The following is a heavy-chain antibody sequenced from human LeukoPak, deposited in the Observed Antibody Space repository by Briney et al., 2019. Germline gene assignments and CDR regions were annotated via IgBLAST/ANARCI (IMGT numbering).Heavy chain of an antibody. J-gene: IGHJ5*02. CDR2: IYYSGST. V-gene: IGHV4-59*01. CDR3: ARVLRDWFDP. Sequence: SETLSLTCTVSGGSISSYYWSRIRQSPGKGLEWIGYIYYSGSTYYNPSLKSRVTISVDTSKNQFSLKLSSVTAADTAVYYCARVLRDWFDPWGQGTLVTVSS. CDR1: GGSISSYY.